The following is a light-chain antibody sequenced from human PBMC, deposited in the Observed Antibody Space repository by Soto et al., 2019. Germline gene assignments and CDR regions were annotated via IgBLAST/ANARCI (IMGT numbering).Light chain of an antibody. V-gene: IGLV2-14*01. CDR1: SSDVGGYNH. CDR3: SSYRSSSTLYV. J-gene: IGLJ1*01. Sequence: QSALTQPASVSGSPGQSITISCTGTSSDVGGYNHVSWYQQYPGKAPKVMIYEVSNRPSGVSTRFSASKSGNTASLTISGLQAEDEADYYCSSYRSSSTLYVFGTGTKLTV. CDR2: EVS.